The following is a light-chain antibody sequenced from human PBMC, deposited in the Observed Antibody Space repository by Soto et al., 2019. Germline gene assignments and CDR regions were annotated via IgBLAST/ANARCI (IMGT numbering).Light chain of an antibody. Sequence: DIQMTQSPSSLSASVGDRVTITCRASQSISSYLNWYQQTPGKAPKLLVFGASRLQSGAPSRFSGSGSGTDFTLTITGLQSEDFATYYCQQSYSLPRTFGPGTKVDIK. V-gene: IGKV1-39*01. J-gene: IGKJ1*01. CDR2: GAS. CDR3: QQSYSLPRT. CDR1: QSISSY.